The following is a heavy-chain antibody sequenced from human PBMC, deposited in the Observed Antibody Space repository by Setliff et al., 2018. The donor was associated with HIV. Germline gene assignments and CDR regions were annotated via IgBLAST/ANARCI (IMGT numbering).Heavy chain of an antibody. V-gene: IGHV4-39*02. CDR2: IYYSGST. CDR1: GGSITTSTFY. Sequence: PSETLSLTCTVSGGSITTSTFYWGWIRQPPGKGLEWIGSIYYSGSTYYNPSLKSRLTITQHTSKTHFSLSLSSVTAADTAVYYCARGARLLAGYSDRWDYYYMAVWGKGTTVTVSS. J-gene: IGHJ6*03. D-gene: IGHD6-13*01. CDR3: ARGARLLAGYSDRWDYYYMAV.